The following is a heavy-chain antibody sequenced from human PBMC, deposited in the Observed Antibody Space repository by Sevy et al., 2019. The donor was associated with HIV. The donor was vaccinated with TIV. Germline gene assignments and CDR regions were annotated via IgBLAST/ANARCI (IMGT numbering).Heavy chain of an antibody. D-gene: IGHD6-19*01. CDR2: ISYDGSKK. CDR1: GFTFSSYG. J-gene: IGHJ6*02. Sequence: GGSLRLSCAASGFTFSSYGMHWVRQAPGKGLEWVAVISYDGSKKYYADSVKGRFTISRDNSKNTLYLQMNSLRAEDTTVYYCAKGGIAVAGYYYHGMDVWGQGTTVTVSS. CDR3: AKGGIAVAGYYYHGMDV. V-gene: IGHV3-30*18.